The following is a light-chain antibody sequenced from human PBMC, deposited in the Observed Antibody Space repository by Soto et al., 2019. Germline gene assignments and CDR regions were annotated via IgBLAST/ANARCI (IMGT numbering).Light chain of an antibody. V-gene: IGLV1-40*01. CDR1: SSNIGAGYD. CDR3: QSYDTSLNAVL. J-gene: IGLJ2*01. CDR2: GNS. Sequence: QSVLTQPPSVSGAPGQRVTISCTGSSSNIGAGYDVHWYHHLPGAAPKLLIFGNSNRPEGVTDRFSGSTSGTSASLAITGVQAEDEADYYCQSYDTSLNAVLFGGGTKLTVL.